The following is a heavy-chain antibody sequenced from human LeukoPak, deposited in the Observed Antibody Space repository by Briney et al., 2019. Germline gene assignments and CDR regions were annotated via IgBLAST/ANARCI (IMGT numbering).Heavy chain of an antibody. CDR2: INHSGST. CDR3: ARGRYRGNGRFDY. J-gene: IGHJ4*02. CDR1: GGSISSGSYY. Sequence: PSETLSLTCTVSGGSISSGSYYWSWIRQPPGKGLEWNGEINHSGSTNYNPSLKSRVTISVDTSKNQFSLKLSSVTAADTAVYYCARGRYRGNGRFDYWGQGTLVTVSS. V-gene: IGHV4-39*07. D-gene: IGHD1-1*01.